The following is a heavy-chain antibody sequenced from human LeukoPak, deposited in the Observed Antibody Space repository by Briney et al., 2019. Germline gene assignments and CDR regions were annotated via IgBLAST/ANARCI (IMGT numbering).Heavy chain of an antibody. CDR1: GFTFRSYS. J-gene: IGHJ4*01. CDR3: ATDVRSSPLGF. D-gene: IGHD6-13*01. Sequence: PGGSLRLSCAASGFTFRSYSMNWVRQAPGKGLEWVSIIYSGGSTYYADSVKGRFTISRDSSNNTLFLQMSNLRADDSGLYYCATDVRSSPLGFWGHGTLVTVSS. V-gene: IGHV3-66*01. CDR2: IYSGGST.